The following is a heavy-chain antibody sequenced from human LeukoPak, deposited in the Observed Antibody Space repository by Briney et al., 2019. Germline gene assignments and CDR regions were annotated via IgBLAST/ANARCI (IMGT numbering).Heavy chain of an antibody. J-gene: IGHJ6*03. D-gene: IGHD6-13*01. V-gene: IGHV3-23*01. CDR3: ARDRTGQQPISRKEYYYMDV. Sequence: QPGGSLRLSCAASGFTFSSSAMSWVRQAPGKGLEWVSAISGSGGSTYYADSVKGRFTISRDNSKNTLYLQMNSLRAEDTAVYYCARDRTGQQPISRKEYYYMDVWGKGTTVTISS. CDR1: GFTFSSSA. CDR2: ISGSGGST.